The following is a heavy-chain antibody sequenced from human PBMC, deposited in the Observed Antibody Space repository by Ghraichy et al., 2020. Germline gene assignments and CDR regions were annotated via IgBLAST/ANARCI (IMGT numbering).Heavy chain of an antibody. CDR1: GFTVSSNY. V-gene: IGHV3-53*01. CDR2: IYSGGST. CDR3: ARDSYYDFWSGNVMAGMDV. J-gene: IGHJ6*02. Sequence: GGSLRLSCAASGFTVSSNYMSWVRQAPGKGLEWVSVIYSGGSTYYADSVKGRFTISRDNSKNTLYLQMNSLRAEDTAVYYCARDSYYDFWSGNVMAGMDVWGQGTTVTVSS. D-gene: IGHD3-3*01.